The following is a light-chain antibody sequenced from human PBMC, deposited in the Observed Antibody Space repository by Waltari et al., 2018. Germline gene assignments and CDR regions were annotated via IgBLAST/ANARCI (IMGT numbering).Light chain of an antibody. CDR3: CSYAGSYILV. Sequence: QSALTQPRSVSGSPGQSVTISCTGTSSDVGGYNYVSWYQQHPGKAPKLMISDVNKRASGVPDRFSGSKSGNTASLTSSGLQAEDEADFYCCSYAGSYILVFGGGTKLTVL. J-gene: IGLJ2*01. V-gene: IGLV2-11*01. CDR1: SSDVGGYNY. CDR2: DVN.